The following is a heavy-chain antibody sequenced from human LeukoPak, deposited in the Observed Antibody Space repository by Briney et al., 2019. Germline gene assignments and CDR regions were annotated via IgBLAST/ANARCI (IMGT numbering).Heavy chain of an antibody. Sequence: SSETLSLTCTVSGGSISSYYWSWIRQPPGKGLEWIGYIYYSGSTNYNPSLKSRVTISVDTSKNQFSLKLSSVTAADTAVYYCARNGLRITGTTLFDYWGQGTLVTVSS. CDR3: ARNGLRITGTTLFDY. CDR2: IYYSGST. V-gene: IGHV4-59*01. D-gene: IGHD1-20*01. J-gene: IGHJ4*02. CDR1: GGSISSYY.